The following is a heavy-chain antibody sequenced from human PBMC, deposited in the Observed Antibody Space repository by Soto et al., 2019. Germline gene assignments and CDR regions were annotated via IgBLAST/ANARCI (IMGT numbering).Heavy chain of an antibody. CDR3: ARDQLYCSSTSCYINWFDP. V-gene: IGHV4-4*07. CDR2: IYTSGST. CDR1: GGSISSDY. Sequence: SETLSLTCTVSGGSISSDYWSWIRQPAGKGLEWIGRIYTSGSTNYNPSLKSRVTMSVDTSKNQFSLKLSSVTAADAAVYYCARDQLYCSSTSCYINWFDPWGQRTLVTVSS. D-gene: IGHD2-2*02. J-gene: IGHJ5*02.